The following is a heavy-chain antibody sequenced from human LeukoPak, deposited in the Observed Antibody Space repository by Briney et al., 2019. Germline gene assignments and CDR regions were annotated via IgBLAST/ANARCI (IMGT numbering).Heavy chain of an antibody. D-gene: IGHD3-10*01. Sequence: SVKVSCKASGYTFTSYDINWVRQAPGQGLEWMGGIIPIFGTANYAQKFQGRVTITADESTSTAYMELSSLRSEDTAVYYCARSLGSGSPDPDVWGQGTTVTVSS. CDR3: ARSLGSGSPDPDV. V-gene: IGHV1-69*13. J-gene: IGHJ6*02. CDR1: GYTFTSYD. CDR2: IIPIFGTA.